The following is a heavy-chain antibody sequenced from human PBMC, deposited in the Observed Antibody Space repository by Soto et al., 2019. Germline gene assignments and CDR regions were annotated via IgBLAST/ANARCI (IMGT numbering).Heavy chain of an antibody. CDR2: IYYTGST. D-gene: IGHD1-26*01. V-gene: IGHV4-59*01. J-gene: IGHJ5*02. CDR1: GGSISRYY. CDR3: EKGGTSKFDP. Sequence: SETLSLTCTVSGGSISRYYWSWIRQPPGKGLEWIGYIYYTGSTNYNPSLKSRVTISVDTSKNQFSLKLSSVTAADTAVDYCEKGGTSKFDPWGQGTQVTISS.